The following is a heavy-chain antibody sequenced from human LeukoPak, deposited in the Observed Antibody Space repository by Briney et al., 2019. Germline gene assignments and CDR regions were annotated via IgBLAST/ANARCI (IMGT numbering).Heavy chain of an antibody. CDR1: GYTFTSYD. CDR3: ARRQTTVEEGDAFDI. CDR2: MNPNSGNT. J-gene: IGHJ3*02. Sequence: ASVKVSCKASGYTFTSYDINWVRQATGQGLEWMGWMNPNSGNTGYAQKFQGRVTITRNTSISTAYMELSSLRSEDTAVYYCARRQTTVEEGDAFDIWGQGTMVTVPS. D-gene: IGHD4-11*01. V-gene: IGHV1-8*03.